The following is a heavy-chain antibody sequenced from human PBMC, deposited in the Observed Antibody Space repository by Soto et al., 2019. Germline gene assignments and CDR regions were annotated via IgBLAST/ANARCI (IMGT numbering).Heavy chain of an antibody. V-gene: IGHV3-30-3*01. CDR2: ISYDGSNK. J-gene: IGHJ6*02. CDR1: GFTFSSYA. D-gene: IGHD6-13*01. CDR3: ARAGPAAGAFVGYYYYYYYGMDV. Sequence: PGGSLRLSCAASGFTFSSYAMHWVRQAPGKGLEWVAVISYDGSNKYYADSVKGRFTISRDNSKNTLYLQMNSLRAEDTAVYYCARAGPAAGAFVGYYYYYYYGMDVWGQGTTVTVSS.